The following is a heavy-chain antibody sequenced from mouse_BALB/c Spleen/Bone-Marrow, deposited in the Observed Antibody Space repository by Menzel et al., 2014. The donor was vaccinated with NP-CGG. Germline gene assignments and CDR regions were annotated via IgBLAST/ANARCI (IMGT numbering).Heavy chain of an antibody. J-gene: IGHJ3*01. CDR3: ARDRRYDLAWFAY. Sequence: DVHLVESGGGLVQPGGSLRLSCATSGFTFTDYYMSWVRQPPGKALEWLGFIRNKANGYTTEYSASVKGRFTISRDNSQSILCLQMNTLRAEDSATYYCARDRRYDLAWFAYWGQGTLVTVSA. V-gene: IGHV7-3*02. CDR1: GFTFTDYY. D-gene: IGHD2-14*01. CDR2: IRNKANGYTT.